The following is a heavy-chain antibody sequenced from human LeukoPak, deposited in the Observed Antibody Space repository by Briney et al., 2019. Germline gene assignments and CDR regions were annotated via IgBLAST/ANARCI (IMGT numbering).Heavy chain of an antibody. CDR3: ARDWLVGQQLVLGGPFDP. CDR2: IRYDGTNK. D-gene: IGHD6-13*01. J-gene: IGHJ5*02. V-gene: IGHV3-30*02. CDR1: GFTFSSYG. Sequence: GGSLRLSCAASGFTFSSYGMHWVRQAPGKGLEWVAFIRYDGTNKYYADSVKGRFTISRDNSKNTLYLQMNSLRAEDTAVYYCARDWLVGQQLVLGGPFDPWGQGTLVTVSS.